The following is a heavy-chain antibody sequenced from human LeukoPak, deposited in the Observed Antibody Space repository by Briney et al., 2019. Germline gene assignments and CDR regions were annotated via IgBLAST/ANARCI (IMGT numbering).Heavy chain of an antibody. V-gene: IGHV4-30-4*08. Sequence: SETLSLTCTVSGGSISSGDYYWSWIRQPPGKGLEWIRYIYYSGSTYYNPSLKSRVTISVDTSKNQFSLKLSSVTAADTAVYYCASSRRSARLQFDYWGQGILVTVSS. CDR1: GGSISSGDYY. D-gene: IGHD4-11*01. J-gene: IGHJ4*02. CDR2: IYYSGST. CDR3: ASSRRSARLQFDY.